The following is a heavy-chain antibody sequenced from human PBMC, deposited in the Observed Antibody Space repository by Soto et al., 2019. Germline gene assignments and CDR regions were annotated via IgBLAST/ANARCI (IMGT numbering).Heavy chain of an antibody. CDR3: ARAEFNSVWFPFDS. Sequence: SETLSLTCTVSGVSINSGDNFWSWIRQPPGKGLEWMGYIYYTGSTYYNPSLNRRITMSVDMSKNQFSLRLTSVTAAETALYFCARAEFNSVWFPFDSWGQGAPVTVSS. V-gene: IGHV4-30-4*01. CDR1: GVSINSGDNF. D-gene: IGHD6-19*01. J-gene: IGHJ4*02. CDR2: IYYTGST.